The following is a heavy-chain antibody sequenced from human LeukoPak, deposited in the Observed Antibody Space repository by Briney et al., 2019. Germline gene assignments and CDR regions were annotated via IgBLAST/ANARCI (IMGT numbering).Heavy chain of an antibody. D-gene: IGHD3-9*01. CDR1: GGSISSGGYS. CDR3: ASTYYDILTGYLEFGY. V-gene: IGHV4-30-2*01. J-gene: IGHJ4*02. Sequence: SETLSLTCAVSGGSISSGGYSWSWIRQPPGKGLEWIGYIYHSGSTYYNPSLKSRVTISVDRSKNQFSLKLSSVTAADTAVYYCASTYYDILTGYLEFGYWGQGTLVTVSS. CDR2: IYHSGST.